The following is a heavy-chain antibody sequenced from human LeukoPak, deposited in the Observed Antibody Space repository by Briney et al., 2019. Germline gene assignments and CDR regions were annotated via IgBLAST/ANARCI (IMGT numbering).Heavy chain of an antibody. D-gene: IGHD3-22*01. CDR1: GYSISSGFY. CDR2: IYYSGST. V-gene: IGHV4-61*01. Sequence: SETLSLTCTVSGYSISSGFYWGWIRQPPGKGLEWIGYIYYSGSTNYNPSLKSRVTISVDTSKNQFSLKLSSVTAADTAVYYCARGSDYYEHAFDIWGQGTMVTVSS. J-gene: IGHJ3*02. CDR3: ARGSDYYEHAFDI.